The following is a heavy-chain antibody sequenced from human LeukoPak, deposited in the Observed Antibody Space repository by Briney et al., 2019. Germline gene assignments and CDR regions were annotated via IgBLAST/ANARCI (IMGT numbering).Heavy chain of an antibody. J-gene: IGHJ4*02. V-gene: IGHV3-23*01. CDR2: ISGSGGST. CDR3: AKTVRGVIRDYFEY. D-gene: IGHD3-10*01. Sequence: GGSLRLSCPASGFTFSSYAMSWVRQAPGKGLEWVSGISGSGGSTYYADSVKGRFTISRDNSKNTLYLQMNSLRAEDTAVYYCAKTVRGVIRDYFEYWGQGTLVTVSS. CDR1: GFTFSSYA.